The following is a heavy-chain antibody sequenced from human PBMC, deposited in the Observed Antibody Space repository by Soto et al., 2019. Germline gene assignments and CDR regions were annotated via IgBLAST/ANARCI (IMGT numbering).Heavy chain of an antibody. CDR1: GFSFSDYA. J-gene: IGHJ4*02. CDR2: ISESGGST. Sequence: GSLRLSCAASGFSFSDYAMSWVRQAPEKGLEWGSVISESGGSTHYADSVRGRFTVSRDNSKNSLSLRMNSLRDEDTAVYFCAKRSPYSSGWYSPIFDYWGQGALVTVSS. D-gene: IGHD6-13*01. V-gene: IGHV3-23*01. CDR3: AKRSPYSSGWYSPIFDY.